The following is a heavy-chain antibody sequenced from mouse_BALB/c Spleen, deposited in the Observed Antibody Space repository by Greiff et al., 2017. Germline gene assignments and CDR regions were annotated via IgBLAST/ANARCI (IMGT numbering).Heavy chain of an antibody. J-gene: IGHJ4*01. V-gene: IGHV5-4*02. CDR2: ISDGGSYT. CDR3: AREGRRGAMDD. D-gene: IGHD3-3*01. CDR1: GFTFSDYY. Sequence: DVMLVESGGGLVKPGGSLKLSCAASGFTFSDYYMYWVRQTPEKRLEWVATISDGGSYTYYPDSVKGRFTISRDNAKNNLYLQMSSLKSEDTAMYYCAREGRRGAMDDWGQGTSVTVSS.